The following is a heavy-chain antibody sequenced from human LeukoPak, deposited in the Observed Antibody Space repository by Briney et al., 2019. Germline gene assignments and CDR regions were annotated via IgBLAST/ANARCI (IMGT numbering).Heavy chain of an antibody. CDR2: ILYDGSNK. Sequence: GRSLRLSCAASEFTFSSYGMHWVRQAPGKGLEWVAVILYDGSNKYYADSVKGRFTISRDNSKNTLYLQINSLGADDTAVYYCAKDQDPHSYGSGSYAPFDYWGQGTLVTVSS. V-gene: IGHV3-30*18. D-gene: IGHD3-10*01. J-gene: IGHJ4*02. CDR3: AKDQDPHSYGSGSYAPFDY. CDR1: EFTFSSYG.